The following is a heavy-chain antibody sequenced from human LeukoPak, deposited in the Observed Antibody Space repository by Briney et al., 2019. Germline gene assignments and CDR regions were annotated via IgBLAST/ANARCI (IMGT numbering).Heavy chain of an antibody. J-gene: IGHJ4*02. D-gene: IGHD3-3*01. CDR3: ARGMTYYDFWSGYYQLPYYFDY. V-gene: IGHV1-8*03. CDR2: MNPNSGNT. Sequence: ASVKVSCKASGYTFTSYDINWVRQATGQGLEWMGWMNPNSGNTGYAQKFQGRVTITRNTSISTAYMELSSLGSEDTAVYYCARGMTYYDFWSGYYQLPYYFDYWGQGTLVTVSS. CDR1: GYTFTSYD.